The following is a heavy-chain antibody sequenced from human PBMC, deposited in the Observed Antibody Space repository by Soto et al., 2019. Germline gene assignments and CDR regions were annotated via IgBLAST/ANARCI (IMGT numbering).Heavy chain of an antibody. CDR3: ARVGIYIPFLSQYSGMDF. CDR2: IVPMLGTP. D-gene: IGHD2-21*01. J-gene: IGHJ6*01. Sequence: QVQLVQSGAEVKEPGSSVRVSCKASGGTFDNFIMNWVRQTPGQGLEWMGGIVPMLGTPTYAEKFKGRVTISTSGSTSTMYMEVTSLRIDDTSIYYCARVGIYIPFLSQYSGMDFWGQGMTVSFSS. V-gene: IGHV1-69*16. CDR1: GGTFDNFI.